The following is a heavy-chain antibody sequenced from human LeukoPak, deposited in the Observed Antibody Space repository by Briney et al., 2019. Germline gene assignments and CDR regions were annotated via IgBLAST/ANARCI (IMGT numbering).Heavy chain of an antibody. J-gene: IGHJ4*02. CDR3: ARHGYSSGWSAFDY. CDR2: IYYSGST. D-gene: IGHD6-19*01. Sequence: SETLSLTCTVSGGSISSYYWSWIRQPPGKGLEWIGYIYYSGSTNYNPSLKSRVTISVDTSKNQFSLKLSSVTAADTAVYYCARHGYSSGWSAFDYWGQGTLVTVSS. V-gene: IGHV4-59*08. CDR1: GGSISSYY.